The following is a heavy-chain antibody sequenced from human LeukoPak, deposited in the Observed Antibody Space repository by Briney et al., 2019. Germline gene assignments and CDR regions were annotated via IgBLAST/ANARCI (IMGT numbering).Heavy chain of an antibody. Sequence: SETLSLTCTVSGGSISSYYWSWIRQPPGKGLEWIGYIYYSGSTNYNPSLKSRVTISVDTSKNQFSLKLSSVTAADTAVYYCARGLAAADPYYYMDVWGKGTTVTISS. J-gene: IGHJ6*03. CDR3: ARGLAAADPYYYMDV. V-gene: IGHV4-59*01. D-gene: IGHD6-13*01. CDR1: GGSISSYY. CDR2: IYYSGST.